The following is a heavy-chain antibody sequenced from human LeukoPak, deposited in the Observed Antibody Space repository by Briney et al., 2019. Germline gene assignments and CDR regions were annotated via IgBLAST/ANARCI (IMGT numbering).Heavy chain of an antibody. CDR2: IKEDGNDK. D-gene: IGHD4-17*01. CDR3: ARGGSTVTTSV. V-gene: IGHV3-7*03. J-gene: IGHJ4*02. Sequence: GGSLRLSCAASAFTIVSSWMSWVRQAPGKGLEWVANIKEDGNDKHYVDSVKGRFTISRDNAKNSLYLQMNSLRAEDTAVYYCARGGSTVTTSVWGQGTLVTVSS. CDR1: AFTIVSSW.